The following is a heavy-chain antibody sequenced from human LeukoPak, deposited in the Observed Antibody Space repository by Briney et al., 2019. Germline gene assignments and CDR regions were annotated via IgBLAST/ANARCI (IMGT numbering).Heavy chain of an antibody. Sequence: GGSLRLSCAASGFTFSIYNMNWVRQAPGKGLEWVSYISSSSYTIYYADSVKGRFTISRDNAKNSLYLQMNSLRAEDTAVYYCARGLVRTSSGWYFDYWGQGTPVTVSS. CDR1: GFTFSIYN. D-gene: IGHD6-19*01. J-gene: IGHJ4*02. CDR2: ISSSSYTI. V-gene: IGHV3-48*01. CDR3: ARGLVRTSSGWYFDY.